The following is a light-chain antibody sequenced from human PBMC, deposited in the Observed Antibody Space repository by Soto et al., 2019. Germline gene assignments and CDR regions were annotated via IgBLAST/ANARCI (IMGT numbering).Light chain of an antibody. CDR3: QQYNNWPPIT. CDR2: GAS. Sequence: EIVMTQSPAALSVSPGERAPLSCRASQSVSGNLAWYQQKPGQAPRLLIYGASTRANGIPARFSGSGSGTEFTLTISSLQSEDFAVYYCQQYNNWPPITFGQGTRLEIK. V-gene: IGKV3-15*01. CDR1: QSVSGN. J-gene: IGKJ5*01.